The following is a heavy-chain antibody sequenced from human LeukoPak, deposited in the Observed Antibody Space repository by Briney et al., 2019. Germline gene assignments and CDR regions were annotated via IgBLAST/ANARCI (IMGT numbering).Heavy chain of an antibody. V-gene: IGHV3-9*01. CDR2: ISWNSGSI. CDR3: AKVNYGYYFDY. Sequence: GRSLRLSCAASGFTFDDYAMHWVRQAPGKGLEWVSGISWNSGSIGYADSVKGRFTISRDNAKNTLYLQMNSLRAEDTAVYYCAKVNYGYYFDYWGQGTLVTVSS. CDR1: GFTFDDYA. D-gene: IGHD4-17*01. J-gene: IGHJ4*02.